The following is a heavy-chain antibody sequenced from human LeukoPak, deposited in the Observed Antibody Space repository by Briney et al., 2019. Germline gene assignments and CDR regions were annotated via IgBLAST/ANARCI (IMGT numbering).Heavy chain of an antibody. CDR2: IDWDNDE. CDR1: GFSLTTTGMC. CDR3: ARIPSFCASTSNCYANGVNF. Sequence: ASGPALVKPTQTLTLTCTFSGFSLTTTGMCVTWIRQPPGKALEWLARIDWDNDEYYSTSLKARLTISKDTSRNQVVLTMSNMDPVDTATYYCARIPSFCASTSNCYANGVNFWDPGTTVTVSS. D-gene: IGHD2-2*01. J-gene: IGHJ6*02. V-gene: IGHV2-70*11.